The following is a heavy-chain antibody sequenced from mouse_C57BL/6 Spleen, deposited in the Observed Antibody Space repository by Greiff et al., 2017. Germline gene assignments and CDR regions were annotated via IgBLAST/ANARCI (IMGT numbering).Heavy chain of an antibody. Sequence: VQLQQSGPELVKPGASVKISCKASGYTFTDYYMNWVKQSHGKSLEWIGDINPNNGGTSYNQKFKGKATLTVDKSSSTAYMELRSLTSEDSAVYYCASRAYFDYWGQGTTRTVSS. J-gene: IGHJ2*01. V-gene: IGHV1-26*01. CDR2: INPNNGGT. CDR3: ASRAYFDY. CDR1: GYTFTDYY.